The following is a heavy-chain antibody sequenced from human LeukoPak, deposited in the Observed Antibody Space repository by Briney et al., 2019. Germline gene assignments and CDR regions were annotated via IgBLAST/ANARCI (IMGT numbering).Heavy chain of an antibody. Sequence: ASVKVSCKASGYTFTVYYMHWVRQAPGQGLEWMGWINPNSGGTNYAQKFQGRVTMTRDTSISTAYMELSRLRSDDTAVYYCARDPPRGCSGGSCYDYWGQGTLVTVSS. CDR2: INPNSGGT. D-gene: IGHD2-15*01. J-gene: IGHJ4*02. V-gene: IGHV1-2*02. CDR1: GYTFTVYY. CDR3: ARDPPRGCSGGSCYDY.